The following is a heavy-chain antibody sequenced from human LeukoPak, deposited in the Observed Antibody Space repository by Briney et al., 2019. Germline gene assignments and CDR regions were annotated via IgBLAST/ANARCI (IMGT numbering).Heavy chain of an antibody. CDR1: GGSFSGYY. J-gene: IGHJ4*02. V-gene: IGHV4-34*01. CDR3: ARGSFCGRIDCYRAYAN. D-gene: IGHD2-21*02. CDR2: INHSGEA. Sequence: PSETLSLTCAVYGGSFSGYYWTWLRQSPGKGLEWIGEINHSGEADYNPSLKTRVTISVDTSKNQFSLKVSSVTAADTAVYFCARGSFCGRIDCYRAYANWGRGTLVTVSS.